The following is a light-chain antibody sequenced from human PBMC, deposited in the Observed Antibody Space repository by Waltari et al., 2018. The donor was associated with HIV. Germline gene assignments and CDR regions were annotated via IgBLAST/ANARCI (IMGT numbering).Light chain of an antibody. CDR1: QSVSSN. CDR3: QQYNSWPPWT. Sequence: EIVMTQSPDTLSVSPGERATLPCRASQSVSSNLAWYQQKPGQAPRLLIYGASTRATGIPARFTGSGSGTEFTLTISSLQSEDFAVYYCQQYNSWPPWTFGQGTEVEIK. J-gene: IGKJ1*01. CDR2: GAS. V-gene: IGKV3-15*01.